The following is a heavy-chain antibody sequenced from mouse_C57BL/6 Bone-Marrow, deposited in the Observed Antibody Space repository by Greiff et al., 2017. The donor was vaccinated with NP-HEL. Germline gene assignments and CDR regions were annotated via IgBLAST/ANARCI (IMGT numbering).Heavy chain of an antibody. Sequence: EVKLVESGGGLVQSGRSLRLSCATSGFTFSDFYMEWVRQAPGKGLEWIAASRNKANDYTTEYSASVKGRFIVSRDTSQSILYLQMNALRAEDTAIYYCARAPYGYDDWYFDVWGTGTTVTVSS. V-gene: IGHV7-1*01. D-gene: IGHD2-2*01. CDR2: SRNKANDYTT. CDR3: ARAPYGYDDWYFDV. J-gene: IGHJ1*03. CDR1: GFTFSDFY.